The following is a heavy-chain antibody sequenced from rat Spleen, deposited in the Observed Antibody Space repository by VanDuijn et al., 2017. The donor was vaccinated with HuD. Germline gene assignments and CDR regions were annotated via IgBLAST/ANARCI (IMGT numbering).Heavy chain of an antibody. CDR2: ISYDGRST. Sequence: EVQLVESGGGLVQPGRYMKLSCAASGFTFSNYDMAWVRQAPKKGLEWVATISYDGRSTNYRDSVKVRFTISGDNAKSTLYLQMDSLRSEDTATYYCARGLMYTTDMANPYYVMDAWGQGASVTVSS. J-gene: IGHJ4*01. CDR3: ARGLMYTTDMANPYYVMDA. V-gene: IGHV5-7*01. D-gene: IGHD1-6*01. CDR1: GFTFSNYD.